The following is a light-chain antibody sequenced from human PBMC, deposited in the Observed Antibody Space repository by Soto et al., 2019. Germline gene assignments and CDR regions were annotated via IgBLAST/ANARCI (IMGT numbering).Light chain of an antibody. Sequence: DIVLTQSPATLSLFPGERATLSCRASQSVTPYLAWYQQKPGQPPRLLIYGASSRATGIPDRFSGSGSGTDFTLTISRLEPEDVAVYYCQQYGSSPLTFGGGTKVEIK. CDR1: QSVTPY. CDR3: QQYGSSPLT. J-gene: IGKJ4*01. CDR2: GAS. V-gene: IGKV3-20*01.